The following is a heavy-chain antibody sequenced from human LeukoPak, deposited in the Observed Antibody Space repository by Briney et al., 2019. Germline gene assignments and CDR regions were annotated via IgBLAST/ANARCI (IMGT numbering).Heavy chain of an antibody. J-gene: IGHJ3*02. CDR2: ISYSSSYI. D-gene: IGHD2-2*01. CDR3: ARDLYCSSTGCTDAFDI. CDR1: GFMFSSYT. Sequence: GGSLRLSCAASGFMFSSYTMNWVRQAPGKGLEWVLSISYSSSYIYYADSVRGRFTISRDNAKNSLYLQMNSLRAEDTAVYYCARDLYCSSTGCTDAFDIWGQGTMVTACS. V-gene: IGHV3-21*01.